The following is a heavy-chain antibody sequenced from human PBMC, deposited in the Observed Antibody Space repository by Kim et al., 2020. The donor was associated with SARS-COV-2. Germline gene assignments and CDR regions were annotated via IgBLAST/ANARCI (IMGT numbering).Heavy chain of an antibody. CDR3: AAGDFWNGLIYYYYYGMDV. CDR1: GFTFTSSA. CDR2: IVVGSGNT. J-gene: IGHJ6*02. V-gene: IGHV1-58*02. Sequence: SVKVSCKASGFTFTSSAMQWVRQARGQRLEWIGWIVVGSGNTNYAQKFQERVTITRDMSTSTAYMELSSLRSEDTAVYYCAAGDFWNGLIYYYYYGMDVWGQGTTVTVSS. D-gene: IGHD3-3*01.